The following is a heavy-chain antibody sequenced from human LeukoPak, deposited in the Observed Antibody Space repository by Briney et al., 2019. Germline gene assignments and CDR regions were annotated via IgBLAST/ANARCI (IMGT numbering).Heavy chain of an antibody. J-gene: IGHJ4*02. V-gene: IGHV3-7*01. CDR3: ARDWTDSVLVPAVLDH. CDR2: IKGDGSEK. D-gene: IGHD2-2*01. CDR1: GFTFNNYW. Sequence: PGGSLRLSCTASGFTFNNYWMTWVRQAPVKGLEWVAIIKGDGSEKYYVDSVKGRFTISRDNAKNSLFLQMNSLRADDTAVYFCARDWTDSVLVPAVLDHWGQGTLVTVSS.